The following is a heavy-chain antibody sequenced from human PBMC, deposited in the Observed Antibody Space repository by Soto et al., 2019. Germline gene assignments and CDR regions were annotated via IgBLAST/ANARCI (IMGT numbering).Heavy chain of an antibody. V-gene: IGHV4-34*01. D-gene: IGHD6-13*01. CDR3: ARGVGSSRLYYYYGMDV. CDR1: GGSFSGYY. CDR2: INHSGST. Sequence: SETLSLTCAVYGGSFSGYYWSWIRQPPGKGLEWIGEINHSGSTNYNPSLKSRVTISVDTSKNQFSLKLSSVTAADTAVYYCARGVGSSRLYYYYGMDVWGQGTTVTVS. J-gene: IGHJ6*02.